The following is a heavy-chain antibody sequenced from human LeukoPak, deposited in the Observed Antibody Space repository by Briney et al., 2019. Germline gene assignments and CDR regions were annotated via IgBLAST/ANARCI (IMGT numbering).Heavy chain of an antibody. J-gene: IGHJ5*02. CDR2: INPNSGGT. CDR3: ARASYQPDQADGWFDP. V-gene: IGHV1-2*02. Sequence: ASVKVSCKASGYTFTGYYMHWVRQAPGQGLEWMGWINPNSGGTNYAQKFQGRVTMTRDTSISTAYVELSRLRSDDTAVYYCARASYQPDQADGWFDPWGQGTLVTVSS. D-gene: IGHD2-2*01. CDR1: GYTFTGYY.